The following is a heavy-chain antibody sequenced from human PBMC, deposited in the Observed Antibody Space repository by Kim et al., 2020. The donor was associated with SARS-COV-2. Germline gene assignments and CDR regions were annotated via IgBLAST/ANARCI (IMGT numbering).Heavy chain of an antibody. CDR2: IYYSGST. D-gene: IGHD3-10*01. CDR1: GGSISSSSYY. Sequence: SETLSLTCTVSGGSISSSSYYWGWIRQPPGKGLEWIGSIYYSGSTYYNPSLKSRVTISVDTSKNQFSLKLSSVTAADTAVYYCARLRGGSGSSFDYWGQGTLVTVSS. CDR3: ARLRGGSGSSFDY. V-gene: IGHV4-39*01. J-gene: IGHJ4*02.